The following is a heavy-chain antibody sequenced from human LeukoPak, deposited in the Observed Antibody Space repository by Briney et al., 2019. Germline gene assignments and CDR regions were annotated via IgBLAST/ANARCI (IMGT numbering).Heavy chain of an antibody. CDR2: INPSGGST. V-gene: IGHV1-46*01. CDR3: ARDVNYDILTGYHSGPTYGMDV. Sequence: ASVKASCKASGYTFTSYYMHWVRQAPGQGLEWMGIINPSGGSTSYAQKFQGRVTMTRDTSTSTVYMELSSLRSEDTAVYYCARDVNYDILTGYHSGPTYGMDVWGQGTTVTVSS. D-gene: IGHD3-9*01. CDR1: GYTFTSYY. J-gene: IGHJ6*02.